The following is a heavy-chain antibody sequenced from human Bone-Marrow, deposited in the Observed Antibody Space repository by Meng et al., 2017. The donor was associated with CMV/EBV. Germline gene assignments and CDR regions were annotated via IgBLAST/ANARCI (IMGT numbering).Heavy chain of an antibody. V-gene: IGHV1-46*01. Sequence: ASVKVSCKASGYTFTGYYMHWVRQAPGQGLEWMGIINPSAGSTRYAPNFQGRVSMTSDTSTSTAYLELSSLISEDTAVYYCARVSDLWGENWFDPWGQGTLVTVSS. CDR2: INPSAGST. J-gene: IGHJ5*02. CDR1: GYTFTGYY. CDR3: ARVSDLWGENWFDP. D-gene: IGHD3-10*01.